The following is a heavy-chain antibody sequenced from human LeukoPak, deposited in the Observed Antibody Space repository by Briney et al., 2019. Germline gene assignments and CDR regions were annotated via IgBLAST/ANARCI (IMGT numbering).Heavy chain of an antibody. CDR1: GFTFSNYW. J-gene: IGHJ4*02. V-gene: IGHV3-7*03. Sequence: GGSLRLSCAASGFTFSNYWMTWVRQGPGKGLEWVANIRENGSTTYYVNSVTGRFTISRDNAKNSLFLQMNSLRAEDTAVYYCAKDPGYGYYFDYWGQGTLVTVSS. CDR2: IRENGSTT. CDR3: AKDPGYGYYFDY. D-gene: IGHD2-2*03.